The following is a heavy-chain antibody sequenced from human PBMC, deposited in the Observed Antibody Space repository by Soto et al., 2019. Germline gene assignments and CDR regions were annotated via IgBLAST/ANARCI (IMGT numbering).Heavy chain of an antibody. CDR3: ARDNTYSGSDWFDP. J-gene: IGHJ5*02. CDR1: GGSISSGGYY. D-gene: IGHD6-6*01. Sequence: SETLSLTCTVSGGSISSGGYYWSWIRQHPGKGLEWIGYTPYSGSTHYNPSLKSRATISVDTSKNQFSLKLSSVTAADTAVYYCARDNTYSGSDWFDPWGQGTLVTVSS. V-gene: IGHV4-31*03. CDR2: TPYSGST.